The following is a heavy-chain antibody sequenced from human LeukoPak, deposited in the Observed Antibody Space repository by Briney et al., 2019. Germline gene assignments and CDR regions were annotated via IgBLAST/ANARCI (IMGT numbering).Heavy chain of an antibody. D-gene: IGHD2-21*02. CDR1: GFTFINYV. J-gene: IGHJ2*01. CDR2: ISGSGAVT. V-gene: IGHV3-23*01. Sequence: GGSLRLSCAASGFTFINYVMNWVRQAPGKGLEWVSAISGSGAVTYYADSVQGRVTISRDNSKNTMFLQMNSLRAEDTAVYYCAKDSYELTVTASWYFGLWGRGTLVTVSS. CDR3: AKDSYELTVTASWYFGL.